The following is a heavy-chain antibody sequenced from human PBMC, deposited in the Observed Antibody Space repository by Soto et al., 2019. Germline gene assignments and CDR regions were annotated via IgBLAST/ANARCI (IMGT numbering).Heavy chain of an antibody. V-gene: IGHV3-30*18. J-gene: IGHJ6*02. D-gene: IGHD1-20*01. CDR3: AKGVEWEITGPYYYGMDV. Sequence: QVQLVESGGGVVQPGRSLRLSCAASGFTFSSYGMHWVRQAPGKGLEWVAVISYDGSNKYYADSVKGRFTISRDNFKNTLYLQRNGLRAEDTAVYYCAKGVEWEITGPYYYGMDVWGQGTTVTVSS. CDR2: ISYDGSNK. CDR1: GFTFSSYG.